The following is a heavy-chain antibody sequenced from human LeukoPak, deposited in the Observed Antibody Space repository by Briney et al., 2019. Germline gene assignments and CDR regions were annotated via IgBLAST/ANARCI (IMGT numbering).Heavy chain of an antibody. CDR1: GFTFNSYW. V-gene: IGHV3-74*01. CDR2: INSDGSST. J-gene: IGHJ4*02. CDR3: VRQRTGDFDY. Sequence: GGSLRLSCAASGFTFNSYWMHWVRHGPGKGLVWVSGINSDGSSTSYADSVKGRFTISRDNAKNTLYLEMNSLRDEDTAVYYCVRQRTGDFDYWGQGTLVTVSS. D-gene: IGHD3-10*01.